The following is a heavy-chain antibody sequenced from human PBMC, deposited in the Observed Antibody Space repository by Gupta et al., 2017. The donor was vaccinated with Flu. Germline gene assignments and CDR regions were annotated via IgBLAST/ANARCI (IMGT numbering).Heavy chain of an antibody. CDR1: GFTFSSYS. Sequence: EVQLVESGGGLVKPGGSLRLSCAASGFTFSSYSMNWVRQAPGKGLEWVSSIRRSSSYIYYADSVNGRCTISRDNAKKSLYLQRNSLRAEDTAVYYCARASHYDILTGYLENWFDPWGQGTLVTVSS. V-gene: IGHV3-21*01. CDR3: ARASHYDILTGYLENWFDP. J-gene: IGHJ5*02. D-gene: IGHD3-9*01. CDR2: IRRSSSYI.